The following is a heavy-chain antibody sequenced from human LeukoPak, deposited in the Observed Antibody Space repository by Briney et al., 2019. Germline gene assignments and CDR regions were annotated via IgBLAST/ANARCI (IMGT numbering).Heavy chain of an antibody. CDR3: ARGRTGYCSSTSCSFDY. D-gene: IGHD2-2*01. CDR2: IIPIFGTA. CDR1: GGTFSSYA. Sequence: GSSVKVSCKASGGTFSSYAISWVRQAPGQGLEWMGGIIPIFGTANYAQKFQGRVTITADESTSTAYMELSSLRSEDTAVYCCARGRTGYCSSTSCSFDYWGQGTLVTVSS. J-gene: IGHJ4*02. V-gene: IGHV1-69*01.